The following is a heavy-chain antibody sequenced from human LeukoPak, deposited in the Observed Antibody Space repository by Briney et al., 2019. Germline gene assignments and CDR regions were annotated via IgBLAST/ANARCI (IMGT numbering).Heavy chain of an antibody. V-gene: IGHV4-39*07. CDR2: NYYSGST. D-gene: IGHD2/OR15-2a*01. CDR1: GGSISSSSYY. CDR3: ARSETFHYFDY. Sequence: SETLSLTCSVSGGSISSSSYYWGWIRQPPGKGLEWIGNNYYSGSTYYNPSLKSRVTISVDTSKNQFSLKVSSVTAADTAVYYCARSETFHYFDYWGQGTLVTVSS. J-gene: IGHJ4*02.